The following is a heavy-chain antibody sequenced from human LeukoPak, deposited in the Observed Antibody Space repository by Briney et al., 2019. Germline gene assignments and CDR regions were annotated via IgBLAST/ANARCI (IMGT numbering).Heavy chain of an antibody. Sequence: GGSLRLSCAASGFTFSDYYMSWIRQAPGKGLEWVSYISSSSGYTNYADSVKGRFTISRDNAKNSLYLQMNSLRAEDTAVYYCARGGYNYGYRYFDYWGQGTLVTVSS. D-gene: IGHD5-18*01. V-gene: IGHV3-11*06. CDR3: ARGGYNYGYRYFDY. CDR1: GFTFSDYY. J-gene: IGHJ4*02. CDR2: ISSSSGYT.